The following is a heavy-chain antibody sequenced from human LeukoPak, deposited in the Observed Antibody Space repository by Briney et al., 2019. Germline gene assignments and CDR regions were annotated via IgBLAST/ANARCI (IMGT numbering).Heavy chain of an antibody. Sequence: GGSLRLSCAASGFTFGSYSMNWVRQAPGKGLEWVSSISSSSSYIYYADSVKGRFTISRDNAKNSLYLQMNSLRAEDTAVYYCARAGSSSFLTDYWGQGTLVTVSS. CDR1: GFTFGSYS. CDR2: ISSSSSYI. J-gene: IGHJ4*02. D-gene: IGHD6-6*01. V-gene: IGHV3-21*01. CDR3: ARAGSSSFLTDY.